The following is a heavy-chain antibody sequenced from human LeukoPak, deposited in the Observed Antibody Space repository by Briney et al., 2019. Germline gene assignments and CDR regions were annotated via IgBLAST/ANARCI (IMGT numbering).Heavy chain of an antibody. CDR2: IKKDGSEK. D-gene: IGHD2-8*01. Sequence: PGGSLRLSCAASGFTFSSYWMSWVRQAPGKGLEWVANIKKDGSEKYYVDSVKGRFTISRDNAKTSLYLQMNSLRAEDTAVYYCARDKCTNGVCYNDYWGQGTLVTVSS. J-gene: IGHJ4*02. V-gene: IGHV3-7*01. CDR3: ARDKCTNGVCYNDY. CDR1: GFTFSSYW.